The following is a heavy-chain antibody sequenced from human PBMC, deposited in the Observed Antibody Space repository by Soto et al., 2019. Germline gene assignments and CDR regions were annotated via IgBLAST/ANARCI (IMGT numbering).Heavy chain of an antibody. CDR3: ARGDIGYCSGGSCYYAPYYYYYYGMDV. D-gene: IGHD2-15*01. Sequence: SVKVSCKASGGTFSSYAISWVRQAPGQGLEWMGGIIPIFGTANYAQKFQGRATITADKSTSTAYMELSSLRSEDTAVYYCARGDIGYCSGGSCYYAPYYYYYYGMDVWGQGTTVTVSS. J-gene: IGHJ6*02. CDR2: IIPIFGTA. V-gene: IGHV1-69*06. CDR1: GGTFSSYA.